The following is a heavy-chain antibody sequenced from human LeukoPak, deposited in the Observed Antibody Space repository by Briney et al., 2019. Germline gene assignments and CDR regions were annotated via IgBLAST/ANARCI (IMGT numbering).Heavy chain of an antibody. D-gene: IGHD3-16*01. V-gene: IGHV4-34*01. CDR3: AREPGVRGGSLWYYFDY. CDR1: GGSYSYYY. Sequence: SETLSLTCAIYGGSYSYYYWSWIRQPPGKGLEWIGEISRGGSTHYNPSLESRVTISVDTSKNQFSLKLSSVTAADTAVYYCAREPGVRGGSLWYYFDYWGQGTLVTVSS. CDR2: ISRGGST. J-gene: IGHJ4*02.